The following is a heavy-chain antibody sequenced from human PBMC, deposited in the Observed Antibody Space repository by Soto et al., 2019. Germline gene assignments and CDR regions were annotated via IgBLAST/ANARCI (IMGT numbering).Heavy chain of an antibody. D-gene: IGHD3-3*01. CDR3: ARDSEVGFLEWHRGFDP. J-gene: IGHJ5*02. CDR2: ISAYNGNT. CDR1: GYTFTSYG. V-gene: IGHV1-18*04. Sequence: ASVKVSCKASGYTFTSYGISWVRQAPGQGLEWMGWISAYNGNTHYAQKLKGRVTMTTDTSTSTAYMELRSLRSDDTAVYYCARDSEVGFLEWHRGFDPWGQGTLVTVSS.